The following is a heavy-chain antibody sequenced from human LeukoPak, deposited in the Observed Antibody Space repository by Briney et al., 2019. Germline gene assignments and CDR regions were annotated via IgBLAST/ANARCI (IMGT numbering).Heavy chain of an antibody. Sequence: GGSLRLSCAASRFTLSDYYMSWIRQAPGKGLEWVSYISSSGSATYYADSVKGRFTISRDNPKNSLYLQMNSLRADDTAVYYCARESRYSHDYWGQGTLVTVSS. CDR2: ISSSGSAT. CDR1: RFTLSDYY. D-gene: IGHD5-18*01. J-gene: IGHJ4*02. CDR3: ARESRYSHDY. V-gene: IGHV3-11*04.